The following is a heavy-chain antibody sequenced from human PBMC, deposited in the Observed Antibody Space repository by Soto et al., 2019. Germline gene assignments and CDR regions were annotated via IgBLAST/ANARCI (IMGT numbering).Heavy chain of an antibody. J-gene: IGHJ6*02. CDR1: GFTFSSYS. D-gene: IGHD2-2*02. CDR3: ATIPLPGSSGYYSYGMDV. Sequence: EVQLVESGGGLVRPGGSLRLSCAASGFTFSSYSMNWVRQAPGKGLEWVSSISTSCSYRYYVDSVKGRFTISRDNAKNSLYLQMNSLRAEDTAVYYCATIPLPGSSGYYSYGMDVWGQGTTVTVSS. V-gene: IGHV3-21*01. CDR2: ISTSCSYR.